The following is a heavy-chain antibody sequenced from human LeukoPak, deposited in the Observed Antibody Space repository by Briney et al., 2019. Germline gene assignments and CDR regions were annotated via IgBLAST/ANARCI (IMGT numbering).Heavy chain of an antibody. Sequence: SQTLSLTCAISGDSVSSNSAAWTWIRQSPSRGLEWLGRTYYRSKWYNDYAVSVKSRITINPDTSKNQFSLQLNSMTPEDTAVYYCAKSSPWEPTLDYWGQGTLVTVSS. CDR2: TYYRSKWYN. CDR1: GDSVSSNSAA. D-gene: IGHD1-26*01. V-gene: IGHV6-1*01. J-gene: IGHJ4*02. CDR3: AKSSPWEPTLDY.